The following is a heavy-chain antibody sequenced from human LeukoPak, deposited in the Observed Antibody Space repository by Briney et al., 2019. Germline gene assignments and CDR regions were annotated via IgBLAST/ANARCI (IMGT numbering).Heavy chain of an antibody. CDR3: ARNIRNLDY. D-gene: IGHD2/OR15-2a*01. V-gene: IGHV1-18*01. CDR2: ISVYSGNI. Sequence: GASVKVSCRTSGYTFSTYGISWVRQAPGQGLEWMGWISVYSGNINYAHKFRDRLTVTTDSSTATAYMELRSLRSDDTAVYYCARNIRNLDYWGQGTLVTVSS. J-gene: IGHJ4*02. CDR1: GYTFSTYG.